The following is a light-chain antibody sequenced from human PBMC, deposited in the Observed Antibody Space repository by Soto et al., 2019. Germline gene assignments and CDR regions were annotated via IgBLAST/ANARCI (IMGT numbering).Light chain of an antibody. Sequence: QSALTQPASVSGSPGQSITISCTGASSDVGAFNYVSWYQQHPGKAPKLLIYEVSNRPSGLSNRFSGSKSGNTASLTISGLQAEDEADYYCSSYTSSTTRVFGGGTKLTVI. CDR3: SSYTSSTTRV. CDR1: SSDVGAFNY. V-gene: IGLV2-14*01. CDR2: EVS. J-gene: IGLJ2*01.